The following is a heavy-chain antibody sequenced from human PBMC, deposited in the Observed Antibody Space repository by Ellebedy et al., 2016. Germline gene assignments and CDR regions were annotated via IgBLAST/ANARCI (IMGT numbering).Heavy chain of an antibody. D-gene: IGHD3-16*01. Sequence: GESLKISCAASGFTFSSQWMSWVRQAPGKGLEWVANIQQDGSEKYYVDSVKGRFTISRDNAKNSLYLQMDSLRAEDTAVYYCAREIRLGTAYWGQGTLVTVSS. V-gene: IGHV3-7*03. CDR3: AREIRLGTAY. J-gene: IGHJ4*02. CDR1: GFTFSSQW. CDR2: IQQDGSEK.